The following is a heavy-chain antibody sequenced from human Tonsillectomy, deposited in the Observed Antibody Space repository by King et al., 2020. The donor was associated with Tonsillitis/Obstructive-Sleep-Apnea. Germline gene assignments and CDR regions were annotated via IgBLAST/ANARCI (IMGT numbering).Heavy chain of an antibody. CDR3: AKDFCKGSYFHY. CDR1: GFTFSTYG. CDR2: ISSDENNK. V-gene: IGHV3-33*06. Sequence: VQLVESGGGVVQPGGSLRVSCAASGFTFSTYGMHWVRQAPGKGLEWVALISSDENNKYYADSMKGRFTISRDNSKNTLYLQMNSLRAEDTAMYYCAKDFCKGSYFHYWGQGTLVTVSS. D-gene: IGHD3-3*01. J-gene: IGHJ4*02.